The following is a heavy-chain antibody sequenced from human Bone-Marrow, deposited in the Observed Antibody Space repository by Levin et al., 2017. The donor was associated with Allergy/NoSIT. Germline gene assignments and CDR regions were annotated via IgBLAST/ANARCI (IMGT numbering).Heavy chain of an antibody. Sequence: GESLKISCAASGFTFSSYGMHWVRQAPGKGLEWVAVISYDGSNKYYADSVKGRFTISRDNSKNTLYLQMNSLRAEDTAVYYCAKDYSSSAGVYYYYMDVWGKGTTVTVSS. CDR3: AKDYSSSAGVYYYYMDV. D-gene: IGHD6-6*01. CDR2: ISYDGSNK. V-gene: IGHV3-30*18. CDR1: GFTFSSYG. J-gene: IGHJ6*03.